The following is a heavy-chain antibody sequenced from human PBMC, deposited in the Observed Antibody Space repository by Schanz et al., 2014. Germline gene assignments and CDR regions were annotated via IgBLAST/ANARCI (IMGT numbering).Heavy chain of an antibody. Sequence: EVPLVESGGGLLQPGGSLRLSCAVSGFTVNTNYMSWVRQAPGKGLEWISSMYINSGSTQYADSVKGRFIISRDSSKNTLFLQMNSLRAEDTAVYFCARDGGRDGYNLAFDVWGQGTLVTVSS. V-gene: IGHV3-53*01. CDR2: MYINSGST. J-gene: IGHJ3*01. D-gene: IGHD5-12*01. CDR1: GFTVNTNY. CDR3: ARDGGRDGYNLAFDV.